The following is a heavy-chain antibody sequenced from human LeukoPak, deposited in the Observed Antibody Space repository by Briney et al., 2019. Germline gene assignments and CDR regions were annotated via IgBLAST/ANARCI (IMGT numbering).Heavy chain of an antibody. D-gene: IGHD3-3*02. Sequence: SETLSLTCTLSGDSFRSYYWSWIRQPPGKGLGWLGYIYYSGTTNYNPSLKSRLTMSLDTSKKHLSLRLTSVSAADTAVYYCARHLRSFPDYWGQGTLVTVSS. CDR2: IYYSGTT. J-gene: IGHJ4*02. CDR1: GDSFRSYY. CDR3: ARHLRSFPDY. V-gene: IGHV4-59*08.